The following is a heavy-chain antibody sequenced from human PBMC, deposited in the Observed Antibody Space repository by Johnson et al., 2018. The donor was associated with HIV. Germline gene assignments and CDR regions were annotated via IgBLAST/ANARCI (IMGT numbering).Heavy chain of an antibody. CDR1: GFTFNNYV. V-gene: IGHV3-23*04. J-gene: IGHJ3*02. D-gene: IGHD3-16*01. Sequence: VQLVESGGGFVQPGGSLRLSCAASGFTFNNYVMTWVRQAPGTGLEWVSGISGSDFGPYYADSGRGRFTISRDNSKNTLYLQMNSLRAEDTAVYYCAKGLGGAFDIWGQGTMVTVSS. CDR3: AKGLGGAFDI. CDR2: ISGSDFGP.